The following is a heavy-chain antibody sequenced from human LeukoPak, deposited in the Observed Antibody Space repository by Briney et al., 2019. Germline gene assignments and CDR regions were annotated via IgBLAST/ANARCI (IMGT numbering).Heavy chain of an antibody. Sequence: PGGSLRLSCAASGFTFSTYALHWVRQAPGKGLEWVAVISYGRGNKYYADSVKGRFTISRDNAKNTLYLQMNSLRAEDTAVYYCARDTDTHHFDYWGQGTLVTVSS. J-gene: IGHJ4*02. D-gene: IGHD2-2*02. CDR3: ARDTDTHHFDY. CDR1: GFTFSTYA. V-gene: IGHV3-30-3*01. CDR2: ISYGRGNK.